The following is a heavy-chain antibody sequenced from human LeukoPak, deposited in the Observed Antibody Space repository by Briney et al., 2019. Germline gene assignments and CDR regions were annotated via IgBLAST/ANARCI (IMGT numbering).Heavy chain of an antibody. V-gene: IGHV3-9*01. CDR3: TRDASGFGECPDH. J-gene: IGHJ4*02. CDR2: ISWSSTTI. CDR1: GFTFDDYA. D-gene: IGHD3-10*01. Sequence: PGGSLRLSCAASGFTFDDYAMHWVRQAPGKGLEWVSGISWSSTTITYVDSVKGRFTISRDNAKNSLYLQMNSLRPEDTALYYCTRDASGFGECPDHWGQGTLVTVSS.